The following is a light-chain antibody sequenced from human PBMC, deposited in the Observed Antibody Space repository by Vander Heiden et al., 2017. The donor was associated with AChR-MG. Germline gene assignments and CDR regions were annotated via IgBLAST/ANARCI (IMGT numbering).Light chain of an antibody. J-gene: IGKJ1*01. V-gene: IGKV1-5*03. Sequence: DIQMTQSPSTLSASVGDRVAITCRASQNILTWLAWYQQKPGKAPKVLIYDASRLESGVPSRFSGSGSGTEFTLTISSLQPDDFATYYCQHYNTYSETFGQGTTVDIK. CDR1: QNILTW. CDR3: QHYNTYSET. CDR2: DAS.